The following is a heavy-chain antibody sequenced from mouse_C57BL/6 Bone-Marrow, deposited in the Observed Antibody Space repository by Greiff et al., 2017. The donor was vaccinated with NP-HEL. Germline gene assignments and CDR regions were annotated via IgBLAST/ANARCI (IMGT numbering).Heavy chain of an antibody. CDR2: ISSGSSTI. CDR3: ARRGYYGSRNYAMDY. V-gene: IGHV5-17*01. CDR1: GFTFSDYG. Sequence: EVMLVESGGGLVKPGGSLKLSCAASGFTFSDYGMHWVRQAPEKGLEWVAYISSGSSTIYYADTVKGRFTISRDNAKNTLFLQMNSLRSEDTAMYYCARRGYYGSRNYAMDYWGQGTSVTVSS. D-gene: IGHD1-1*01. J-gene: IGHJ4*01.